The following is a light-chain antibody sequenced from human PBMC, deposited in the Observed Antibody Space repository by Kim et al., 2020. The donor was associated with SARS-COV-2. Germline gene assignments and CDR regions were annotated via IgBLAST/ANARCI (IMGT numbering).Light chain of an antibody. J-gene: IGKJ5*01. CDR1: QVVGKK. V-gene: IGKV1-9*01. CDR3: HHLNDYPIT. Sequence: CLSSSVGDRVTVTCRASQVVGKKIAWYQVKPGKAPKLLINDVSVFQTSRFSGSGSGTDFALTISSLRPDNSATYYCHHLNDYPITFGQGTRLEIK. CDR2: DVS.